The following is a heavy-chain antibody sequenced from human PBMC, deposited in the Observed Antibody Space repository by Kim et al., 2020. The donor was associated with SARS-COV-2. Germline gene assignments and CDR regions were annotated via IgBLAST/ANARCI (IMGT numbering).Heavy chain of an antibody. V-gene: IGHV4-31*03. Sequence: SETLSLTCTVSGGSISSGGYYWSWIRQHPGKGLEWIGYIYYSGSTYYNPSLKSRVTISVDTSKNQFSLKLSSVTAADTAVYYCARDALSSDCSGGSCYSGGWFDPWGQGTLVTVSS. CDR1: GGSISSGGYY. CDR2: IYYSGST. D-gene: IGHD2-15*01. J-gene: IGHJ5*02. CDR3: ARDALSSDCSGGSCYSGGWFDP.